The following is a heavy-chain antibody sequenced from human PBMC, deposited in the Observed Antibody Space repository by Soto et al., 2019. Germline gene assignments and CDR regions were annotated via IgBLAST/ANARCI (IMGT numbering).Heavy chain of an antibody. D-gene: IGHD4-17*01. CDR2: IIPIFGTA. CDR3: ARDRGTTGYYYYGMDV. CDR1: GGTFSSYA. V-gene: IGHV1-69*06. J-gene: IGHJ6*02. Sequence: SVKVSCKASGGTFSSYAISWVRQAPGQGLEWMGGIIPIFGTANYAQKFQGRVTITADKSTSTAYMELSSLRSEDTAVYYCARDRGTTGYYYYGMDVWGQGTTVTVSS.